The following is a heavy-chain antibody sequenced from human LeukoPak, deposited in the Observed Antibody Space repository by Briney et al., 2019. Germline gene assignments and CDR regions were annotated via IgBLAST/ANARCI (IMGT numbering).Heavy chain of an antibody. V-gene: IGHV3-11*04. D-gene: IGHD2-15*01. CDR3: ARGGGTYAYFNF. J-gene: IGHJ4*02. CDR2: ISGSSTTI. Sequence: GGSLRLSCAASRFTFSDYYMSWIRQAPGKGLEWVSYISGSSTTIYYVDSVKGRFTISRDNAKNSLYLQMNSLRAEDTAVYYCARGGGTYAYFNFWGQGTLVTVSS. CDR1: RFTFSDYY.